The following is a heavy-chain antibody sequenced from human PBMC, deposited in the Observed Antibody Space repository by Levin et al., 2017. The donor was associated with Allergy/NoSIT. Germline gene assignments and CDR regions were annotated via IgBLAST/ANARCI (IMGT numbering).Heavy chain of an antibody. CDR3: VKDKEGDWSFDY. D-gene: IGHD3/OR15-3a*01. V-gene: IGHV3-7*01. CDR1: GLTLSTYW. J-gene: IGHJ4*02. CDR2: IDKDGSAR. Sequence: ASVKVSCAASGLTLSTYWMSWVRQAPGKGLEWVANIDKDGSARNYVDSVKGRFTISRDNAKNSLHLQMNSLRVEDTAVYYCVKDKEGDWSFDYWGQGTLVTVSS.